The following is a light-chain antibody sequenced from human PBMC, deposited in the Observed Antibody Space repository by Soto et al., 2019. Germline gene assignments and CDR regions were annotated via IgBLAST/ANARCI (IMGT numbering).Light chain of an antibody. Sequence: DIQMTQSPSSLSASVGDRVTIACRASQNIRTYLNWYQQNPGKAPKLLIYAASNLHSGVPSRFSGSGSGRDFTLNISSLQPEDFATYYCQQAYSKNTFGGGTKVEIK. V-gene: IGKV1-39*01. CDR1: QNIRTY. CDR2: AAS. CDR3: QQAYSKNT. J-gene: IGKJ4*01.